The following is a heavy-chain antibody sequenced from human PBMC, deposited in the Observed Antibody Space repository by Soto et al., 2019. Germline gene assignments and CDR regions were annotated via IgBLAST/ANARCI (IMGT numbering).Heavy chain of an antibody. Sequence: GGSLRLSCAASGFTFSSYGMHWVRQAPGKGLEWVAVISYDGSNKYYADSVKGRFTISRDNSKNTLYLQMNSLRAEDTAVYYCAKGTGKLERYYYGMDVWGQGTTVTVSS. CDR2: ISYDGSNK. D-gene: IGHD1-1*01. CDR1: GFTFSSYG. CDR3: AKGTGKLERYYYGMDV. J-gene: IGHJ6*02. V-gene: IGHV3-30*18.